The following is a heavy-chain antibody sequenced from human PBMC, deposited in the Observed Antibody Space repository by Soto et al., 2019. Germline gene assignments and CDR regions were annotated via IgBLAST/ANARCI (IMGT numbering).Heavy chain of an antibody. CDR3: ARDGRTYGSVNEGYFDS. Sequence: SGGSLRLSCTASGFTFSFYWMYWVRQTPGEGLVWVSRINADGSSTNYADSVKGRFTISRDNAKDTLYLQMNSLRAEDTAIYYCARDGRTYGSVNEGYFDSWGQGTLVTVSS. CDR2: INADGSST. CDR1: GFTFSFYW. D-gene: IGHD3-10*01. V-gene: IGHV3-74*01. J-gene: IGHJ4*02.